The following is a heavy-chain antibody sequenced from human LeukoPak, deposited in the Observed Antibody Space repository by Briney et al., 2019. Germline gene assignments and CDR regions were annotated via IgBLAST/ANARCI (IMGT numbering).Heavy chain of an antibody. CDR2: MNPNSGNT. Sequence: ASVKVSCKASGYTFTSYDINWVRQATGQGLEWMGWMNPNSGNTGYAQKFQGRVTMTRNTSISTAYMELSSLRSEDTAVYYCARVRYCSSTSCYTNYYYYGMDVWGQGATVTVS. J-gene: IGHJ6*02. V-gene: IGHV1-8*01. D-gene: IGHD2-2*02. CDR1: GYTFTSYD. CDR3: ARVRYCSSTSCYTNYYYYGMDV.